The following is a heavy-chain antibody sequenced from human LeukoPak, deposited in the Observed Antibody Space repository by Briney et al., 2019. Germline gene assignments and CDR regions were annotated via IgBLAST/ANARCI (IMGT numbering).Heavy chain of an antibody. J-gene: IGHJ3*02. CDR2: ISAYNGNT. V-gene: IGHV1-18*01. Sequence: ASVKVSCKASGYTFTSYDINWVRQATGQGLEWMGWISAYNGNTNYAQKLQGRVTMTTDTSTSTAYMELRSLRSDDTAVYYCARDREEYSSSVHDAFDIWGQGTMVTVSS. D-gene: IGHD6-6*01. CDR3: ARDREEYSSSVHDAFDI. CDR1: GYTFTSYD.